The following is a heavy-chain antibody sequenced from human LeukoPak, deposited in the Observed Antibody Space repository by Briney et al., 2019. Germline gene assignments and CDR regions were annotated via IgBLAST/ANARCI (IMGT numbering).Heavy chain of an antibody. D-gene: IGHD1-26*01. CDR3: ARTQSQSGSYRYYFGY. Sequence: PSETLSLTCAVYGGSFSGYYWTWIRQPPGGGLEWIGYIYYIRNTYYNPSLKSRVTMSLDPSNNQFSLRLNSVTAADTAVYYCARTQSQSGSYRYYFGYWGQGTLVTVSS. CDR2: IYYIRNT. J-gene: IGHJ4*02. V-gene: IGHV4-59*01. CDR1: GGSFSGYY.